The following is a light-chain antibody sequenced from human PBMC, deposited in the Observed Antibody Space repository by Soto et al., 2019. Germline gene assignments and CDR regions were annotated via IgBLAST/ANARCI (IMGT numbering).Light chain of an antibody. V-gene: IGKV3-20*01. CDR1: PSVSGSN. CDR2: GAS. J-gene: IGKJ1*01. Sequence: EIVLTQSPGTLSLSPGERATLSCRASPSVSGSNLAWYQQKPGQAPRLVIYGASSRATGIPDRFSGSGSGTDFTLTISRLEPEDFAVYYCQQYGSSPPATFGQGTKVDIK. CDR3: QQYGSSPPAT.